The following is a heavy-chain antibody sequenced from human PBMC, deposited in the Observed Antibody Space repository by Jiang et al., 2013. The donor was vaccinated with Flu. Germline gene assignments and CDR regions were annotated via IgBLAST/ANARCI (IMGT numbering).Heavy chain of an antibody. CDR3: ARVSMVYYDSSGYGMVDY. J-gene: IGHJ4*02. CDR1: GYTFTSYG. V-gene: IGHV1-18*01. CDR2: ISAYNGNT. Sequence: SGAEVKKPGASVKVSCKASGYTFTSYGISWVRQAPGQGLEWMGWISAYNGNTNYAQKLQGRVTMTTDTSTSTAYMELRSLRSDDTAVYYCARVSMVYYDSSGYGMVDYWGQGTLVTVSS. D-gene: IGHD3-22*01.